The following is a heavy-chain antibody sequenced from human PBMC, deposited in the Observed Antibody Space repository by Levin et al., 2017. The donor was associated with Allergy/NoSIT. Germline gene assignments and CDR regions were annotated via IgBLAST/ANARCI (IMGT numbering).Heavy chain of an antibody. V-gene: IGHV3-74*01. CDR1: GFTFRSYG. CDR2: INRDGGRT. D-gene: IGHD3-10*01. J-gene: IGHJ4*02. CDR3: AGDGSGSYYRFDY. Sequence: GESLKISCAASGFTFRSYGMHWVRQAPGKGLVWVSRINRDGGRTNYADSVKGRFTISRDNAKNTLYLQMNSLRAEDPAVYYCAGDGSGSYYRFDYWGQGTLVTVSS.